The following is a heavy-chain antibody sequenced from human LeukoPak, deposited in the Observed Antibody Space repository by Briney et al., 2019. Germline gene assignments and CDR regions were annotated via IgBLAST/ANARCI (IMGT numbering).Heavy chain of an antibody. Sequence: PGGSLRLSCAASGFTFSSYWMSWVRQAPGKGLEWVANIKQDGSEKYYVDSVKGRFTISRDNAKNSLYLQMNSLRAEDTAVYYCARDSAVAGTHFDYWGQGTLVTVSS. CDR2: IKQDGSEK. CDR1: GFTFSSYW. V-gene: IGHV3-7*01. CDR3: ARDSAVAGTHFDY. J-gene: IGHJ4*02. D-gene: IGHD6-19*01.